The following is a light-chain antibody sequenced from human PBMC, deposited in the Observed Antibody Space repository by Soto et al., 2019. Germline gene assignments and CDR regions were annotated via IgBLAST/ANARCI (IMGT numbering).Light chain of an antibody. CDR1: SSDVGGYNY. V-gene: IGLV2-14*01. CDR3: NSYTSKSTGV. Sequence: QSALTQPASVSGSPGQSITISRTGTSSDVGGYNYVSWYQQHPGKAPKLIIYEVSNRPSGVSNRFSGSKSGNTASLTISGLQAEDEADYYCNSYTSKSTGVFGTGTKVTVL. J-gene: IGLJ1*01. CDR2: EVS.